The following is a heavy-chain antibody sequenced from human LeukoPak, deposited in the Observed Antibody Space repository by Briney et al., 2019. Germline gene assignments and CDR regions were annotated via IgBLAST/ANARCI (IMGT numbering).Heavy chain of an antibody. CDR3: VSPRGFSHGYFDY. J-gene: IGHJ4*02. CDR1: GGSTSSSSAY. CDR2: IYYSKNT. D-gene: IGHD5-18*01. V-gene: IGHV4-39*01. Sequence: SETLSLTCTVSGGSTSSSSAYWGWIRQPPGKGLEWIGSIYYSKNTYYNPSLKSRVTISADTSKNQFSLTLGSVSATDTAVYYCVSPRGFSHGYFDYWGQGTLVTVSS.